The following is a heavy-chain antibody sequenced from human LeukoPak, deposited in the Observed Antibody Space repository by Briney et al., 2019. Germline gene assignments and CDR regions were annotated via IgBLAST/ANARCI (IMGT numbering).Heavy chain of an antibody. CDR2: IYHSGST. CDR3: ARSVEMATIKAFDI. CDR1: GGSISSGGYY. V-gene: IGHV4-30-2*02. Sequence: SETLSLTRTVSGGSISSGGYYWSWIRQPPGKGLEWIGYIYHSGSTYYNPSLKSRVTISVDMSKNDFSLKLSSVTAADTAVYYCARSVEMATIKAFDIWGQGTMVTVS. J-gene: IGHJ3*02. D-gene: IGHD5-24*01.